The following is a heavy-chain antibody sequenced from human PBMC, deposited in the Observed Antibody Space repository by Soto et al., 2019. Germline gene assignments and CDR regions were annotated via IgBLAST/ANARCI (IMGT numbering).Heavy chain of an antibody. J-gene: IGHJ5*02. V-gene: IGHV3-23*01. CDR1: GFTFSSYA. D-gene: IGHD3-3*01. Sequence: PGGSLRLSCAASGFTFSSYAMSWVRQAPGKGLEWVSAISGSGGSTYYADSVKGRFTISRDNSKNTLYLQMNSLRAEDTAVYYCARTGTIFGVVSPSSWGQGTLVTVSS. CDR3: ARTGTIFGVVSPSS. CDR2: ISGSGGST.